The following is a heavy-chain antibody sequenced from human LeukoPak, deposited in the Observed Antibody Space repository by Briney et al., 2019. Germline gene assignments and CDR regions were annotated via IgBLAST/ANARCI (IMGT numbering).Heavy chain of an antibody. CDR3: ARDLIIAAAGTNWFDP. V-gene: IGHV3-11*06. CDR1: GFTFSHYY. CDR2: ISSSSSYT. D-gene: IGHD6-13*01. J-gene: IGHJ5*02. Sequence: PGGSLRLSCAASGFTFSHYYMSWIRQAPGKGLEWVSYISSSSSYTNYADSVKGRFTISRDNAKNSLYLQMNCLRAEDTAVYYCARDLIIAAAGTNWFDPWGQGTLVTVSS.